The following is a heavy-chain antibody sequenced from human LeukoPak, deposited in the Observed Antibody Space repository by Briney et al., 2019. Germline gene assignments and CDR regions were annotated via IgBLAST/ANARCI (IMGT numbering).Heavy chain of an antibody. CDR1: GFTFSSYG. V-gene: IGHV3-33*01. CDR2: IWYDGSNK. Sequence: PGRSLRLSCVASGFTFSSYGMYWARQAPGKGLEWVAVIWYDGSNKYYADSVKGRFTISRDNSKNTLYLQMNSLRAEDTAVYYCARVLCIGGTCLDAFDIWGQGTMVTVSS. J-gene: IGHJ3*02. CDR3: ARVLCIGGTCLDAFDI. D-gene: IGHD2-15*01.